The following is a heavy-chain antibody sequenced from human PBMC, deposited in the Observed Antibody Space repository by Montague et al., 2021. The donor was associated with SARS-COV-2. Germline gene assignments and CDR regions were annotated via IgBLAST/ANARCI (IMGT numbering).Heavy chain of an antibody. CDR3: ARIVGDCSSDSCYADR. CDR1: GXSTNSNSYD. CDR2: FDYIGYT. V-gene: IGHV4-39*01. Sequence: SETLSLTCAVSGXSTNSNSYDWGWIRQPPGKGLDWIGSFDYIGYTCYTPSVKSRVTISGDTSKNQFSLKLTSVTAADTAVYYCARIVGDCSSDSCYADRWGQGTVVTVSS. J-gene: IGHJ4*02. D-gene: IGHD2-2*01.